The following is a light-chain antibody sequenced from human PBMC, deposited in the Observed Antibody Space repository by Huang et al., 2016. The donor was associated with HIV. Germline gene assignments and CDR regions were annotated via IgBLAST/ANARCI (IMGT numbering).Light chain of an antibody. V-gene: IGKV4-1*01. Sequence: DIVMTQSPDSLAVSLGERANINCKSSQSVLYSSNNKNYLAWYQQKPGQPPKLLVYWASTRESGVPDRFSGSGSGTEFTLTISSLQAEDVAVYYCQQYDSTPYTFGQGTKLEIK. J-gene: IGKJ2*01. CDR1: QSVLYSSNNKNY. CDR2: WAS. CDR3: QQYDSTPYT.